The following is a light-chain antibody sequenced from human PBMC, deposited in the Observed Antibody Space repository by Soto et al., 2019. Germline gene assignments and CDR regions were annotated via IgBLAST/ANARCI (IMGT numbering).Light chain of an antibody. Sequence: DTVLMQSPGTLSLSPGETATLTCSASHSVSSTFLAWYQQKPGQAPTLLIYDADTRATGIPDRFSGSGFGTHFTLTISNLEPEDFAMYYCQQSASSVTFGQGTRLEIK. CDR2: DAD. CDR1: HSVSSTF. J-gene: IGKJ5*01. CDR3: QQSASSVT. V-gene: IGKV3-20*01.